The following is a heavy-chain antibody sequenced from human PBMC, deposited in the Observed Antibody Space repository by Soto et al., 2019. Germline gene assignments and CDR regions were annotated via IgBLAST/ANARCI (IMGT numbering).Heavy chain of an antibody. CDR1: GGTFSTYA. V-gene: IGHV1-69*06. D-gene: IGHD4-17*01. J-gene: IGHJ5*02. Sequence: QIQLVQSGEEVKKPGSSVKVSCKASGGTFSTYAISWVRQAPGQGLEWMGGIIPMSGRTTYAQKFQDRVTITADKSTTTAYMELSSLISEDTAVYYCALGSDYLFDPWGRGILVTVSS. CDR3: ALGSDYLFDP. CDR2: IIPMSGRT.